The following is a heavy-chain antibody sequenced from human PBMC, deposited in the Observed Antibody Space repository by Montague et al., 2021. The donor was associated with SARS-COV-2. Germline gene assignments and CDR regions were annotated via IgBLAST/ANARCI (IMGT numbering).Heavy chain of an antibody. CDR3: ARDSPHFDFWRGHYGDKSYRDI. D-gene: IGHD3-3*01. V-gene: IGHV4-61*02. J-gene: IGHJ6*03. CDR1: GDSITSKTHY. CDR2: LLTSGAT. Sequence: TLSLTCTVSGDSITSKTHYWDWVRQPAGKGLEWIGRLLTSGATNFNPSLKSRLTISRDTSKNEFYLKLSSVTAADTAVYYCARDSPHFDFWRGHYGDKSYRDIWGKGTTVTVS.